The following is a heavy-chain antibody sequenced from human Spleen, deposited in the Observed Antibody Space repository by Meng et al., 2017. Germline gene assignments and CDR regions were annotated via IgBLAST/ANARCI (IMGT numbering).Heavy chain of an antibody. CDR1: GFTVSHNY. D-gene: IGHD3-16*01. J-gene: IGHJ4*02. Sequence: GESLKISCAASGFTVSHNYMSWVRQAPGKGLEWVSVIYSGGNTYYADSVKGRFIISSDNYKNTVFLQIISLRDEDTAVYYCSRSPSDKYDLSALPLDYWGQGTLVTVSS. V-gene: IGHV3-66*02. CDR3: SRSPSDKYDLSALPLDY. CDR2: IYSGGNT.